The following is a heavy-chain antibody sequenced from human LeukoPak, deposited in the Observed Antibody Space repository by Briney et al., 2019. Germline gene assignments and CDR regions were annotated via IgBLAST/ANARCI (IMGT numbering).Heavy chain of an antibody. V-gene: IGHV4-39*02. D-gene: IGHD3-22*01. Sequence: SETLSLTCTVSGDSVSSSSYYWGWIRQPPGKGLEWIGSIYYSGSTYYNPSLKSRVTISVDTSKNQFSLKLSSVTAADTAVYYCARESDSSGYYYPYYYYGMDVWGQGTTVTVSS. CDR1: GDSVSSSSYY. J-gene: IGHJ6*02. CDR3: ARESDSSGYYYPYYYYGMDV. CDR2: IYYSGST.